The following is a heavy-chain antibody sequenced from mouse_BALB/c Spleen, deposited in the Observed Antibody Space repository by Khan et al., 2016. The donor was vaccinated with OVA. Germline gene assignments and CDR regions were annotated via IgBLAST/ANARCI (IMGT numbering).Heavy chain of an antibody. CDR2: ISYSGNT. J-gene: IGHJ2*02. CDR3: ARVYGGDFDY. Sequence: EVQLVESGPGLVKPSQSLSLTCTVTGYSITSYYAWNWIRQFPGNKLEWMGFISYSGNTKYNPSLKSRFSITRDTSKNQFFLQLNSVTTEDTATYYCARVYGGDFDYWGQGTSLTVSS. D-gene: IGHD1-1*01. V-gene: IGHV3-2*02. CDR1: GYSITSYYA.